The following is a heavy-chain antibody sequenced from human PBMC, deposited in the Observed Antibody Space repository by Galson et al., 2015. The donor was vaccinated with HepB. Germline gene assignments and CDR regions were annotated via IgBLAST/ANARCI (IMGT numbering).Heavy chain of an antibody. J-gene: IGHJ4*02. CDR3: ASYGDYETFDY. D-gene: IGHD4-17*01. CDR1: GGSISSSSYY. CDR2: IYYSGST. Sequence: SETLSLTCTVSGGSISSSSYYWGWIRQPPGKGLEWIGSIYYSGSTYYNPSLKSRVTISVDTSKNQFSLKLSSVTAADTAVYYCASYGDYETFDYWGQGTLVTVSS. V-gene: IGHV4-39*01.